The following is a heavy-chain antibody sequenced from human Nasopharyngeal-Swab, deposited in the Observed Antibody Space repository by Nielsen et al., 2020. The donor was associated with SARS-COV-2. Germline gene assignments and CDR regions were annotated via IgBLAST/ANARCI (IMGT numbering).Heavy chain of an antibody. CDR3: ASQIAARFDY. V-gene: IGHV4-4*02. Sequence: WIRQPPGKRLEWIGEIYHSGSTNYNPSLKSRVTISVDKSKNQFSLKLSSVTAADTAVYYCASQIAARFDYWGQGTLVTVSS. D-gene: IGHD6-6*01. J-gene: IGHJ4*02. CDR2: IYHSGST.